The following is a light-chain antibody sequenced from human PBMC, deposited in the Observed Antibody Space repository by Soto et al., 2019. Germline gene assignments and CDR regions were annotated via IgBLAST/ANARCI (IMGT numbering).Light chain of an antibody. Sequence: DIQMTQPPSSVSASVGDRVTITCRVSQGISSWLAWYQQKPGKAPKLLIYDASSLESGVPSRFSGSGSGTEFTLTISSLQPDDFATYYCQQYNSYSPWTFGQGTKVDIK. CDR2: DAS. V-gene: IGKV1-5*01. CDR3: QQYNSYSPWT. CDR1: QGISSW. J-gene: IGKJ1*01.